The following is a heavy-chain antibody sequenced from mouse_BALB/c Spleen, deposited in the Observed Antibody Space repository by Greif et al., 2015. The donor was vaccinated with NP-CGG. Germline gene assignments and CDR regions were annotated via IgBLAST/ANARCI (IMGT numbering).Heavy chain of an antibody. V-gene: IGHV1-14*01. CDR3: ARGENRGNSETYFDY. CDR1: GYTFTSYV. J-gene: IGHJ2*01. Sequence: EVQLQQSGPELVKPGASVKMSCKASGYTFTSYVMHWVKQKPGQGLEWIGYINPYNDGTKYNEKFKGKATLTSDKSSSTAYMELCRLTCGDSAVYYCARGENRGNSETYFDYWGKGTTLTVSS. D-gene: IGHD2-1*01. CDR2: INPYNDGT.